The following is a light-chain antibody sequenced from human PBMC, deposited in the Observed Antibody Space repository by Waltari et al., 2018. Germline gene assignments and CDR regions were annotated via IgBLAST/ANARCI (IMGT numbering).Light chain of an antibody. CDR2: WAS. Sequence: DIVMTQSPESLTVSLGARATINCKSSQSVLYSPNNKNYLVWYQQKPGQQPKVLIYWASTRESGVPDRFSGSGSGTDFTLTISSLQAEDVAVYYCQQYYTTPCTFGQGTRLEIK. CDR3: QQYYTTPCT. V-gene: IGKV4-1*01. CDR1: QSVLYSPNNKNY. J-gene: IGKJ2*02.